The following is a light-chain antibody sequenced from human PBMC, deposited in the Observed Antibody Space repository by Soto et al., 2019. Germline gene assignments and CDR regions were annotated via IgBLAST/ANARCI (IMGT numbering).Light chain of an antibody. V-gene: IGKV3-20*01. CDR3: QQYGRSPLT. Sequence: EISLTQSPGTLSLSPGERATLSCRASQSVTSSYLAWYQRKPGQAPRLLIFGASTRATGIPERFSGSGSGTDFTLTISRLAPEDFEVYYCQQYGRSPLTFGGGTKVDIK. CDR1: QSVTSSY. J-gene: IGKJ4*01. CDR2: GAS.